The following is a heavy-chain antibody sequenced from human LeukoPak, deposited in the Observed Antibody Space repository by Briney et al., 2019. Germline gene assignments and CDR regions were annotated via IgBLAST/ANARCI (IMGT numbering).Heavy chain of an antibody. CDR2: IIPIFGTA. Sequence: SVKVSCKASGGTFSSYAISWVRQAPGQGLEWMGGIIPIFGTANYAQKFQGRVTITADESTSTAYMELSSLRSEDTAVHYCARIGSWLVWAYSSGSRNAFDIWGQGTMVTVSS. D-gene: IGHD6-19*01. V-gene: IGHV1-69*13. CDR1: GGTFSSYA. J-gene: IGHJ3*02. CDR3: ARIGSWLVWAYSSGSRNAFDI.